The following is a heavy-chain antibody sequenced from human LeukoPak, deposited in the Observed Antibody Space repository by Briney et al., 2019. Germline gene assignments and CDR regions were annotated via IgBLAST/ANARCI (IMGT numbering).Heavy chain of an antibody. Sequence: PGGALRLSCAAPGFTFRSYEMNWGRQAPGEGLGWVSYITTSGSTVYYGDSVKGRFTISRDNAKNSLDLQMNGLRDEDTAVYYCARMSHTGAFDYWGQGTLVTVSS. CDR2: ITTSGSTV. J-gene: IGHJ4*02. CDR3: ARMSHTGAFDY. CDR1: GFTFRSYE. D-gene: IGHD3-10*01. V-gene: IGHV3-48*03.